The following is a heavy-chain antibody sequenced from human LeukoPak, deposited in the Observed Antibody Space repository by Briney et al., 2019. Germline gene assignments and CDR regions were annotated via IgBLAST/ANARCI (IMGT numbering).Heavy chain of an antibody. CDR1: GYSFTSFW. J-gene: IGHJ4*02. CDR2: IDPSDSYT. D-gene: IGHD3-10*01. V-gene: IGHV5-10-1*01. Sequence: GESLKISCEVSGYSFTSFWIGWVRQVPGKGLEWMGRIDPSDSYTDYSPSFKGHVTISCDKSISTAYLQWSSLKASDTAMYYCARLSRGDYYGSGRHLDYWGQGALVSVSS. CDR3: ARLSRGDYYGSGRHLDY.